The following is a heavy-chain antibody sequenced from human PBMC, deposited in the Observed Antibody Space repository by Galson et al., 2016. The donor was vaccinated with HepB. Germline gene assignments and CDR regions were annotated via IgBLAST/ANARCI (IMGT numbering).Heavy chain of an antibody. Sequence: SLRLSCAASGFTSSSYWMHWVRQAPGKGLVWLSRINSDGSSTSYADSVKGRFTISRDNAKNTLYLQMNSLRADDTAVYYCTRPFCTNGVCYWAYGMDVWGQGTTVAVSS. J-gene: IGHJ6*02. V-gene: IGHV3-74*01. D-gene: IGHD2-8*01. CDR2: INSDGSST. CDR1: GFTSSSYW. CDR3: TRPFCTNGVCYWAYGMDV.